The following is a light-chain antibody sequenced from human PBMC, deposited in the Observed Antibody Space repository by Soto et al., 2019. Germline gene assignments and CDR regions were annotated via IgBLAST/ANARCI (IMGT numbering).Light chain of an antibody. CDR1: SSDVGAYNY. CDR3: TSYAGTYSFFYV. CDR2: EVS. Sequence: QSVLTQPPSASGSPGLSVTISCTGTSSDVGAYNYVSWYQQLPGKAPKLIIYEVSKRPSGVPDRFSGSKSGNTASLTVSGLQAEDEADYYCTSYAGTYSFFYVFGTGTKVPVL. V-gene: IGLV2-8*01. J-gene: IGLJ1*01.